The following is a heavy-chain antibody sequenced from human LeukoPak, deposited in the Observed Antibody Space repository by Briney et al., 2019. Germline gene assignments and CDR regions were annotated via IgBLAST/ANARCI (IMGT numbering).Heavy chain of an antibody. D-gene: IGHD3-3*01. Sequence: PGGSLRLSCAASGFTFDDYAMHWVRQAPGEGLEWVSGISWNGGSIGYADSVKGRFTISRDNAKNSMYLQMNSLRAEDTALYYCAKGRDFWSGYPTPFDYWGQGTLVTVSS. V-gene: IGHV3-9*01. J-gene: IGHJ4*02. CDR3: AKGRDFWSGYPTPFDY. CDR2: ISWNGGSI. CDR1: GFTFDDYA.